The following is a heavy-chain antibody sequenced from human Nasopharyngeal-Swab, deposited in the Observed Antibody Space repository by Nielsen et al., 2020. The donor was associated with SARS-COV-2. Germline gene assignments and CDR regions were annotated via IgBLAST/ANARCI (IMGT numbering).Heavy chain of an antibody. D-gene: IGHD1-26*01. J-gene: IGHJ4*02. CDR1: GFTFSSYS. CDR2: INRDSSYI. CDR3: VRGTIVGAAGYDY. V-gene: IGHV3-21*01. Sequence: GESLKISCAGSGFTFSSYSMNWVRQAPGKGLEWISSINRDSSYIYHADSVKGRFTISSDNAKNSLYLQMTGLRAEDTAVYYCVRGTIVGAAGYDYWGQGTLLTVSS.